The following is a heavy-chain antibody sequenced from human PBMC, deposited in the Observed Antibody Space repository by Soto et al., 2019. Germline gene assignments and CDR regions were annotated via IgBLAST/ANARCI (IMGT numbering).Heavy chain of an antibody. J-gene: IGHJ4*02. CDR1: GGSISVGVYY. V-gene: IGHV4-31*03. Sequence: QVQLQESGPGLVKPSQTLSLTCTVSGGSISVGVYYWNWIRQLPGKGPEWIGYTYHTGSTYYNPSLGEPSSLTVGPSKDQVPLRLSSVTAADTAVYYCARIGNPDASLYFDYWGQGTLVTVSS. D-gene: IGHD2-2*01. CDR2: TYHTGST. CDR3: ARIGNPDASLYFDY.